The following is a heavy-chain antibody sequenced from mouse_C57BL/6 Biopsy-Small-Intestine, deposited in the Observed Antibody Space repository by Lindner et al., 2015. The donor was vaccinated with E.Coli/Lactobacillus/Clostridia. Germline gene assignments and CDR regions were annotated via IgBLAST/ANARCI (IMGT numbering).Heavy chain of an antibody. CDR1: GFSFNTYA. Sequence: VQLQESGGGLVQPKGSLKLSCAASGFSFNTYAMNWVRQAPGKGLEWVARIRSKSNNYATYYADSVKDRFTISRDDSESMLYLQMNNLKTEDTAMYYCVRQGDRRQVYYYGSSYYAMDYWGQGTSVTVSS. CDR3: VRQGDRRQVYYYGSSYYAMDY. CDR2: IRSKSNNYAT. J-gene: IGHJ4*01. V-gene: IGHV10-1*01. D-gene: IGHD1-1*01.